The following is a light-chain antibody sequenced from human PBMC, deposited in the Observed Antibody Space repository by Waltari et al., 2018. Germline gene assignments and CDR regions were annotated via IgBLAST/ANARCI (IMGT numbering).Light chain of an antibody. Sequence: DIQMTQSPSSLSASAGDTVPLTCRASQPIDKYLNWYHHKPGRAPTLLIYAATRLQNGIPSRFRGRGSGTEFTLTITGLLPEDSATYYCQQSFTTPALPFGAGTKVEIK. J-gene: IGKJ4*01. V-gene: IGKV1-39*01. CDR3: QQSFTTPALP. CDR1: QPIDKY. CDR2: AAT.